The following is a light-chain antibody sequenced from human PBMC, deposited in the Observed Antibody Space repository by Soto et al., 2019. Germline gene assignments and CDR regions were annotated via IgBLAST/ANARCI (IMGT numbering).Light chain of an antibody. CDR3: QQYGSSPLIT. CDR2: GAS. Sequence: EIVLTQSPGTLSLSPGERATLSCRASQSISSSYLAWYQQKPGQAPRFIIYGASTRATGVPDRFSGSGSGTDFTLNVSRLEPEDFAVYYCQQYGSSPLITFGQGTRLEIK. CDR1: QSISSSY. J-gene: IGKJ5*01. V-gene: IGKV3-20*01.